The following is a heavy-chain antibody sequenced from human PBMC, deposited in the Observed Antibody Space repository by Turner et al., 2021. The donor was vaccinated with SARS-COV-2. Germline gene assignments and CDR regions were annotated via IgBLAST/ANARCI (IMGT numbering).Heavy chain of an antibody. J-gene: IGHJ4*02. D-gene: IGHD6-19*01. CDR1: GFTFSDDW. CDR3: ARGTVAAH. CDR2: IRQDGSEK. V-gene: IGHV3-7*04. Sequence: EVQLVESGGGLVQPGGSLRLSCAASGFTFSDDWVTGVRQAPGKGLEWVANIRQDGSEKNDVDSVKGRFTISRDNAKNSVFLQMNSLRDEDTALYYCARGTVAAHWGQGTQVTVSS.